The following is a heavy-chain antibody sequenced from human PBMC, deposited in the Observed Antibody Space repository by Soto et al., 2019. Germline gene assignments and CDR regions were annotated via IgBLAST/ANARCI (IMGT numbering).Heavy chain of an antibody. D-gene: IGHD2-2*02. V-gene: IGHV3-21*01. CDR2: ISSSSSYI. Sequence: GGSLRLSCAASGFTFSSYSMNWVRQAPGKGLEWVSSISSSSSYIYYADSVKGRFTISRDNAKNSLYLQMNSLRAEDTAVYYCARVGYCSSTSCYTRVGLYYYGMDVWGQGTTVTVSS. CDR1: GFTFSSYS. J-gene: IGHJ6*02. CDR3: ARVGYCSSTSCYTRVGLYYYGMDV.